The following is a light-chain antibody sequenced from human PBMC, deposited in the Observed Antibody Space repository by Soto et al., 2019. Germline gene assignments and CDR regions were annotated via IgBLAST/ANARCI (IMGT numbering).Light chain of an antibody. V-gene: IGLV2-11*01. J-gene: IGLJ2*01. CDR1: SSDVGGYNY. CDR2: DVS. Sequence: QSALTQPRSVSGSPGQSVTISCTGTSSDVGGYNYVSWYQKYPGKAPRLMIYDVSKRPSGVPDRFSGSKSGNTASLTISRLQAEYEAGYYCFSHAGSFTLVFGGGTKLTVL. CDR3: FSHAGSFTLV.